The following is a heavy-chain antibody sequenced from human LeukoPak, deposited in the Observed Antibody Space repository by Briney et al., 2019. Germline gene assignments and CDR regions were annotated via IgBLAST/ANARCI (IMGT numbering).Heavy chain of an antibody. Sequence: QPGGSLRLSCAASGFTFSSYAMSWVRQAPGKGLEWVSAISGCGGSTYYADSVKGRFTISRDNSKNTLYLQMNSLRAEDTAVYYCAKDLNWNYFNGNDDYWGQGTLVTVSS. CDR2: ISGCGGST. D-gene: IGHD1-7*01. J-gene: IGHJ4*02. CDR3: AKDLNWNYFNGNDDY. V-gene: IGHV3-23*01. CDR1: GFTFSSYA.